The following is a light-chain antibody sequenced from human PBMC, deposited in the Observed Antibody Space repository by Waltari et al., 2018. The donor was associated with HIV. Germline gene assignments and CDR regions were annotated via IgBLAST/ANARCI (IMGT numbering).Light chain of an antibody. CDR1: QTIGTY. CDR3: LQSSSAPWT. CDR2: TAS. J-gene: IGKJ1*01. V-gene: IGKV1-39*01. Sequence: DIQMTQSPSSLSASVGDRVTITCRASQTIGTYLDWYQHKPGKAPKLLLYTASTLQSGVPSRCSGGGSGAHVTLTITSLQSDDVATYYCLQSSSAPWTFGHGTKVEVK.